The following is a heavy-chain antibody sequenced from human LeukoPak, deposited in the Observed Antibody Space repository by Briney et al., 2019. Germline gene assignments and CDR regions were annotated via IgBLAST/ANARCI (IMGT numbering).Heavy chain of an antibody. CDR3: AKTDPADWYYFDY. D-gene: IGHD3-9*01. CDR1: GFTFSNYA. Sequence: SGGSLTLSCAASGFTFSNYAMNWVRQAPGKGLEWVSAINGRGGSTFYADSVKGRFTISRDNSKNTLYLQMNTLRAEDTAVYYCAKTDPADWYYFDYWGQGTLVTVSS. J-gene: IGHJ4*02. CDR2: INGRGGST. V-gene: IGHV3-23*01.